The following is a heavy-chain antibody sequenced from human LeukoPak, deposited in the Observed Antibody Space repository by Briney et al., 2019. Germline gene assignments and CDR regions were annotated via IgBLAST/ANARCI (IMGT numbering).Heavy chain of an antibody. CDR3: ARDLDNSGYDY. CDR2: ISGSGGST. Sequence: GGSLGLSCAASGFAFSSFAMSWVRQAPGGGLEWVSSISGSGGSTHYTDSVKGRFTISRANSKNTLYLQLNSLRADDTAVYYCARDLDNSGYDYWGQGVLVTVSS. D-gene: IGHD5-12*01. V-gene: IGHV3-23*01. J-gene: IGHJ4*02. CDR1: GFAFSSFA.